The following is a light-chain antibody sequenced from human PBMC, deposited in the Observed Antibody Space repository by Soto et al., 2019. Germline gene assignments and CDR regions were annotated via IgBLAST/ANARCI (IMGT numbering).Light chain of an antibody. CDR2: KAS. V-gene: IGKV1-5*03. Sequence: DIQMTQSPSPLSASVGDRVTTTCRASPSISSWLAWYQQQPGKAPKLLIQKASILESGVPSRFSGSGAGTELTLTISSLQPDDFATYYCQQHHNCWTFGQGTKVDIK. CDR1: PSISSW. J-gene: IGKJ1*01. CDR3: QQHHNCWT.